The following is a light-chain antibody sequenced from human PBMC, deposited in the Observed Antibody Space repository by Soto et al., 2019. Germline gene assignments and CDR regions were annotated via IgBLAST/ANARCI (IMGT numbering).Light chain of an antibody. V-gene: IGKV1-9*01. Sequence: DIQLTQSPSFLSASVGDKVTITCGASQGISNYLAWYQQRPGKAPKLLMYGASTLQSGVPSRFSGSASGTTFTLTINNLQPEDFATYYCQQLNNFPRTFGQGTKVE. CDR1: QGISNY. CDR2: GAS. CDR3: QQLNNFPRT. J-gene: IGKJ1*01.